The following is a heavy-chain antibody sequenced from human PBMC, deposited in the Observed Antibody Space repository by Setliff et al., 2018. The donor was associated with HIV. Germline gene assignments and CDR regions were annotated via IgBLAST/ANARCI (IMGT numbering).Heavy chain of an antibody. Sequence: GGSLRLSCAASGFTFNTYAMSWVRQAPGKGLEWVSVISGSGVSTFYADSVKGRFTISRDNPKNTLYLQMNSLRVEDTAVYHCARSPQGGYFDYWGQGTLVTVSS. CDR2: ISGSGVST. V-gene: IGHV3-23*01. CDR3: ARSPQGGYFDY. CDR1: GFTFNTYA. J-gene: IGHJ4*03.